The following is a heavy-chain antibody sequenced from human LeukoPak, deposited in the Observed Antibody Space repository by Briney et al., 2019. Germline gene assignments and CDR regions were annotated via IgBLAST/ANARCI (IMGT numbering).Heavy chain of an antibody. D-gene: IGHD6-13*01. CDR3: ARDNTAAGPFDY. J-gene: IGHJ4*02. CDR2: IDPSGGST. CDR1: GYTFTSYY. V-gene: IGHV1-46*01. Sequence: ASVKASCKASGYTFTSYYMHWVRQAPGQGLEWMGIIDPSGGSTSYAQKFQGRVTMTRDTSTSTFYMEVSSMRSEDTAVYYCARDNTAAGPFDYWGQGTLVTVSS.